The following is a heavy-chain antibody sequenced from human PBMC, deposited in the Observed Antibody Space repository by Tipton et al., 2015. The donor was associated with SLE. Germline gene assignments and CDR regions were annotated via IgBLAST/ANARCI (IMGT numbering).Heavy chain of an antibody. Sequence: SLRLSCAASGFTFSSYGMHWVRQAPGKGLEWVAVIWYDGSNKYYADSVKGRFTISRDNSKNTLYLQMNSLGAEDTAVYYCAKGVGGAMRDYWGQGTLVTVSS. CDR2: IWYDGSNK. CDR3: AKGVGGAMRDY. J-gene: IGHJ4*02. D-gene: IGHD1-26*01. V-gene: IGHV3-33*06. CDR1: GFTFSSYG.